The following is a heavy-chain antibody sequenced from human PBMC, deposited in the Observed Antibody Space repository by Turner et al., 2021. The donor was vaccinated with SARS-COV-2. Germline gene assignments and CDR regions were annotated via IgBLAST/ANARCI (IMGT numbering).Heavy chain of an antibody. V-gene: IGHV4-34*02. CDR1: GGSFSGYY. CDR2: IHPSGTT. D-gene: IGHD2-15*01. J-gene: IGHJ4*02. Sequence: QVQLQQWGAGLLKPSETLSLTCAVYGGSFSGYYWTWIRQPPEKGLEWIGEIHPSGTTYHNPSLKGRVTMSVDTSKNQFYLKVSPVTAADTAVYYCAKGDDSRKSGLLWGQGTLVTVSS. CDR3: AKGDDSRKSGLL.